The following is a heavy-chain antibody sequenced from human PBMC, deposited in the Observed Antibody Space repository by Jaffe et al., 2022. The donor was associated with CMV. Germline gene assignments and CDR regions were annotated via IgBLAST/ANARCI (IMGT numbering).Heavy chain of an antibody. V-gene: IGHV3-48*02. CDR1: GFTFSSYS. CDR3: ARQQLVHESYYYGMDV. J-gene: IGHJ6*02. D-gene: IGHD6-13*01. CDR2: ISSSSSTI. Sequence: EVQLVESGGGLVQPGGSLRLSCAASGFTFSSYSMNWVRQAPGKGLEWVSYISSSSSTIYYADSVKGRFTISRDNAKNSLYLQMNSLRDEDTAVYYCARQQLVHESYYYGMDVWGQGTTVTVSS.